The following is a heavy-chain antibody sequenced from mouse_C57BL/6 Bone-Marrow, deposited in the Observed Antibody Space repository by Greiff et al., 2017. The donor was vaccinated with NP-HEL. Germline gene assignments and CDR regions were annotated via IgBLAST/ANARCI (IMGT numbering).Heavy chain of an antibody. D-gene: IGHD2-1*01. CDR3: TTFNYGNFYWYFDV. CDR2: IDPENGDT. J-gene: IGHJ1*03. V-gene: IGHV14-4*01. Sequence: VQLQQSGAELVRPGASVKLSCTASGYNFKDDYMHWVKQRPEQGLEWIGWIDPENGDTQYASKFQGKATLTADTSSNTAYLQLSSLTSEDSAVYYCTTFNYGNFYWYFDVWGTGTTVTVSS. CDR1: GYNFKDDY.